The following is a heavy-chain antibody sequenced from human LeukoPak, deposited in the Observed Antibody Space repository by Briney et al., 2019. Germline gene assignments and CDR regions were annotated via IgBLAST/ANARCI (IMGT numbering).Heavy chain of an antibody. Sequence: PSETLSLTCTVSGGSISSYYWSWIRQPPGKGLEWIGYIYYSGSTYYNPSLKSRVTISVDTSKNQFSLKLSSVTAADTAVYYCARVQTGDSSGYSFDYWGQGTLVTVSS. J-gene: IGHJ4*02. CDR3: ARVQTGDSSGYSFDY. V-gene: IGHV4-59*08. CDR2: IYYSGST. D-gene: IGHD3-22*01. CDR1: GGSISSYY.